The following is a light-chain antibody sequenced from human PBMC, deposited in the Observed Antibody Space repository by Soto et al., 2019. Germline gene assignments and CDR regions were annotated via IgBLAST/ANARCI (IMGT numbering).Light chain of an antibody. CDR2: EVS. V-gene: IGLV2-14*03. CDR3: SSYTSSSTWL. Sequence: QSALTQPASVSESPGQSITISCTGTSSDVGAYNYVSWYQQHPGKAPKLMIYEVSNRPSGVSNRFSGSKSANTASLTISGLQAGDEADYYCSSYTSSSTWLFGGGTKLTVL. J-gene: IGLJ3*02. CDR1: SSDVGAYNY.